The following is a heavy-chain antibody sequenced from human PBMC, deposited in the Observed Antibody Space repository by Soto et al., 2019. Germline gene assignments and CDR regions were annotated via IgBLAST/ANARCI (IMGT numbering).Heavy chain of an antibody. CDR2: ISGRDGST. J-gene: IGHJ4*02. Sequence: PGGSLRVSCVGSGFTFSNYARSWVRQDPGKGLEWVSGISGRDGSTYYADSVKGRFTISRDNSKNTLYLQMNSLRAEDTAVYYCAKDLNANFWSGYYGYFDHWGQGTLVTVSS. CDR3: AKDLNANFWSGYYGYFDH. D-gene: IGHD3-3*01. CDR1: GFTFSNYA. V-gene: IGHV3-23*01.